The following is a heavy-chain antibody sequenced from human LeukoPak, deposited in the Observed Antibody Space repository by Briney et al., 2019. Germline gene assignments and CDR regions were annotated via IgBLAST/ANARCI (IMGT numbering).Heavy chain of an antibody. V-gene: IGHV4-59*01. CDR3: ARESPPRI. J-gene: IGHJ4*02. CDR2: IYYSGST. Sequence: PSETLSLTCTVSGGSISSYYWSWIRQPPGKGLEWIGNIYYSGSTNYNPSLKSRVTISVDTSKTQSSLKLSSVTAADTAMYYCARESPPRIWGQGTLVTVSS. CDR1: GGSISSYY. D-gene: IGHD2-15*01.